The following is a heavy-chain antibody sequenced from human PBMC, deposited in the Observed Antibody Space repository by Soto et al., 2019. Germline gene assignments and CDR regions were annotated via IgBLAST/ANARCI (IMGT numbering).Heavy chain of an antibody. CDR3: ARHVESTAATDY. J-gene: IGHJ4*02. V-gene: IGHV4-31*03. CDR2: IYHRGTT. Sequence: QVKMQESGPGLVKPSETLSLTCTVSGGSIKTTGYYWNWIRQRPGKGLAWIGNIYHRGTTYYHPSLKSRVSLSVDTSNNQCSLRLTSVTAADTAVYFCARHVESTAATDYWGQGILVTVSA. D-gene: IGHD4-17*01. CDR1: GGSIKTTGYY.